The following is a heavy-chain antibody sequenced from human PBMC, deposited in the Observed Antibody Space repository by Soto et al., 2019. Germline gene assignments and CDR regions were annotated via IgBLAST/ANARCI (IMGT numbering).Heavy chain of an antibody. J-gene: IGHJ6*02. V-gene: IGHV4-34*01. D-gene: IGHD6-19*01. Sequence: SATLSLTCGVYGESFSGYSWRWIRLPPGKGLEWIGEINHSGSTNYNPSLKSRVTISVDTSKNQFSLKLSSVTAADTAVYYCARSRQWLGDYYYYGMDVWGQGTTVP. CDR1: GESFSGYS. CDR2: INHSGST. CDR3: ARSRQWLGDYYYYGMDV.